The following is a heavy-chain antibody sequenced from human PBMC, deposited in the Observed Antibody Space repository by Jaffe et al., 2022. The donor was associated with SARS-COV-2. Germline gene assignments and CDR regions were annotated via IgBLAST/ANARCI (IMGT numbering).Heavy chain of an antibody. CDR3: ARDWVRFAAMVVGDYYYGMDV. CDR2: INPNSGGT. V-gene: IGHV1-2*06. CDR1: GYTFTGYY. Sequence: QVQLVQSGAEVKKPGASVKVSCKASGYTFTGYYMHWVRQAPGQGLEWMGRINPNSGGTNYAQKFQGRVTMTRDTSISTAYMELSRLRSDDTAVYYCARDWVRFAAMVVGDYYYGMDVWGQGTTVTVSS. J-gene: IGHJ6*02. D-gene: IGHD5-18*01.